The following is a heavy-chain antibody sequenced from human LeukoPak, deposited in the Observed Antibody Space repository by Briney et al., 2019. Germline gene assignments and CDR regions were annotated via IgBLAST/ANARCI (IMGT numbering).Heavy chain of an antibody. CDR1: GYTFTGYY. Sequence: ASVKVSCKASGYTFTGYYMHWVRQAPGQGLEWMGWINPNSGGTNYAQKFQGRVTMTGDTSISTAYMELSRLISDDTAVYYCARGSGWYQYGMDVWGQGTTVTVSS. J-gene: IGHJ6*02. CDR2: INPNSGGT. V-gene: IGHV1-2*02. CDR3: ARGSGWYQYGMDV. D-gene: IGHD6-19*01.